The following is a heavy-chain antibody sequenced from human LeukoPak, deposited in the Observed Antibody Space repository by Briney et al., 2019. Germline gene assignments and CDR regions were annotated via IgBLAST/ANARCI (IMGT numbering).Heavy chain of an antibody. V-gene: IGHV4-34*01. J-gene: IGHJ4*02. Sequence: SETLSLTCTVYGGSFSGYYWSWIRQPPGKGLEWIGEINHSGSTNYNPSLKSRVTISVHTSKNQFSLKLSSVTAADTAVYYCARGYRYSSSPDYWGQGTLVTVSS. CDR1: GGSFSGYY. CDR3: ARGYRYSSSPDY. D-gene: IGHD6-13*01. CDR2: INHSGST.